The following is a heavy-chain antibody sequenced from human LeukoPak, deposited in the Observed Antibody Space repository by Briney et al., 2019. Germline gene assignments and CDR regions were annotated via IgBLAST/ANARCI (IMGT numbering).Heavy chain of an antibody. V-gene: IGHV4-30-4*01. CDR2: IYYSGST. Sequence: SETLSLTCTVSGGSISSGGYYWSWIRQPPGKGLEWIGYIYYSGSTYYNPSLKSRVTISVDTSKNQFSLKLSSVTAADTAVYYCARVYYGSGTYEPSHFDYWGQGTLVTVSS. CDR1: GGSISSGGYY. D-gene: IGHD3-10*01. J-gene: IGHJ4*02. CDR3: ARVYYGSGTYEPSHFDY.